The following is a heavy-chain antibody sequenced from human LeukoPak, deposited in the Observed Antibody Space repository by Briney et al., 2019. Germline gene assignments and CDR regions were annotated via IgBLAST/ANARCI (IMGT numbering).Heavy chain of an antibody. V-gene: IGHV1-2*02. D-gene: IGHD6-13*01. J-gene: IGHJ4*02. CDR1: GYTFTGYY. CDR2: INPNSGGT. CDR3: ARDLVVPGIAARYYFDY. Sequence: ASVKVSCKASGYTFTGYYMHWVRQAPGQGLEWMGWINPNSGGTNYAQKFQGRVTMTRDTSISTAYMELSRLRSDDAAVYYCARDLVVPGIAARYYFDYWGQGTLGTVSS.